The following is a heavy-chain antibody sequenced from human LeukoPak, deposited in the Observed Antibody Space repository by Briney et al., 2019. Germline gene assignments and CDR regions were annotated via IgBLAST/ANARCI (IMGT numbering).Heavy chain of an antibody. Sequence: SETLSLTCTVSGGSISSGDYYWSWIRRPPGKGLEWLGYIYYSGSTYYNPSLKSRVTISVDTSKNQFSLKLSSVTAADTAVYYCARFLIVGAIDAFDIWGQRTTVTVSP. V-gene: IGHV4-30-4*08. D-gene: IGHD1-26*01. J-gene: IGHJ3*02. CDR1: GGSISSGDYY. CDR3: ARFLIVGAIDAFDI. CDR2: IYYSGST.